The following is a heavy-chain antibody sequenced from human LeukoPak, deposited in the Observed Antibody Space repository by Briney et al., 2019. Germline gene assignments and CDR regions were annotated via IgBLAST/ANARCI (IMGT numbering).Heavy chain of an antibody. CDR1: GGSISSYY. CDR2: IYYSGST. V-gene: IGHV4-59*01. Sequence: SETLSLTCAVSGGSISSYYWSWIRQPPGKGLEWIGYIYYSGSTNYNPSLKSRVTISVDTSKNQFSLKLSSVTAADTAVYYCARAGYCSGGSCPEPYDYWGQGTLVIVSS. J-gene: IGHJ4*02. D-gene: IGHD2-15*01. CDR3: ARAGYCSGGSCPEPYDY.